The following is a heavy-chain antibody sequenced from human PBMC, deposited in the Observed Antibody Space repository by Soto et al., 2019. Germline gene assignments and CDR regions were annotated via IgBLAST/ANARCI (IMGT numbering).Heavy chain of an antibody. D-gene: IGHD2-21*02. J-gene: IGHJ6*02. CDR2: IYWEDDK. Sequence: QITLKESGPSLVKPTQTLTLTCTFSGFSLSTGGVGVGWIRQPPGKALEWLALIYWEDDKRYSPSLRSRLTDTKDTSKDQVVLTMTNMDPVDTATYYCAHSRCGGDCLQSYSSHYYYGMDVWGQGTTVTVSS. CDR1: GFSLSTGGVG. CDR3: AHSRCGGDCLQSYSSHYYYGMDV. V-gene: IGHV2-5*02.